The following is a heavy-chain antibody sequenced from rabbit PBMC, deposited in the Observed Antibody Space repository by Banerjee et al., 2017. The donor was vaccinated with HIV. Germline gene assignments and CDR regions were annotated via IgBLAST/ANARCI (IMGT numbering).Heavy chain of an antibody. CDR3: VRDAGAVLYGYVDLNL. D-gene: IGHD6-1*01. Sequence: QEQLEESGGGLVQPGGSLKLSCKASGIDFSNYGISWVRQAPGKGLEWIACINTSSGNTVYATWAKGRFTISRTSSTTVALQMTSLTAADTATYFCVRDAGAVLYGYVDLNLWGPGTLVTVS. CDR2: INTSSGNT. V-gene: IGHV1S45*01. J-gene: IGHJ4*01. CDR1: GIDFSNYG.